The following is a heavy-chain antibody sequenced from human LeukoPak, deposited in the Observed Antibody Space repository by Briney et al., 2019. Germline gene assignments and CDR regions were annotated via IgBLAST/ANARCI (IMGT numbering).Heavy chain of an antibody. CDR2: ISYSGST. CDR1: GGSISGYY. Sequence: PSETLSLTCTVSGGSISGYYWSWTWQPPGKGLEWIGYISYSGSTNYNPSLKSRVSISVDTSKNQFSLNLNSVTAADTAVFYCAKGGKGFPLGLRFDSWGQGTLVSVSS. V-gene: IGHV4-59*08. D-gene: IGHD2-21*01. J-gene: IGHJ4*02. CDR3: AKGGKGFPLGLRFDS.